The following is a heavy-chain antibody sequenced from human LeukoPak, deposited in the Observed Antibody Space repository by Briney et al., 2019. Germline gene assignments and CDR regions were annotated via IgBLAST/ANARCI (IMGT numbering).Heavy chain of an antibody. CDR3: ASGQEWFGEPQADFDY. V-gene: IGHV1-69*05. CDR1: GYTFTGYY. D-gene: IGHD3-10*01. J-gene: IGHJ4*02. Sequence: GASVKVSCKASGYTFTGYYMHWVRQAPGQGLEWMGGIIPIFGTANYAQKFQGRVTITTDESTSTAYMELNSLRAEDTAVYYCASGQEWFGEPQADFDYWGQGTLVTVSS. CDR2: IIPIFGTA.